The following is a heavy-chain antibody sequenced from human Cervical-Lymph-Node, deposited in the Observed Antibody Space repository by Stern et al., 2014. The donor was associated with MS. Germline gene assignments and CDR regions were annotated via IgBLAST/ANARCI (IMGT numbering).Heavy chain of an antibody. CDR2: IYPGDSNI. CDR1: GYNFSTYW. D-gene: IGHD6-13*01. V-gene: IGHV5-51*01. Sequence: EVQLVQSGAEVRKPGESVKISCKASGYNFSTYWIGWVRHMPGKGLEWMGIIYPGDSNIRSSPSFQGQVTISADKAISTAYLQWSSLKASDTAMYYCARRIAGSLDYWGQGTLVTVSS. CDR3: ARRIAGSLDY. J-gene: IGHJ4*02.